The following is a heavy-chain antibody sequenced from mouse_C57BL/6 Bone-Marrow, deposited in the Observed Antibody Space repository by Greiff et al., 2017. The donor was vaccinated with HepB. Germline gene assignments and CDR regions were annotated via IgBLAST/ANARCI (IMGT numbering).Heavy chain of an antibody. CDR1: GFTFSDYY. CDR2: INYDGSST. D-gene: IGHD1-1*01. CDR3: ASDPPYYYGSSWYFDV. V-gene: IGHV5-16*01. Sequence: EVKLMESEGGLVQPGSSMKLSCTASGFTFSDYYMAWVRQVPEKGLEWVANINYDGSSTYYLDSLKSRFIISRDNAKNILYLQMSSLKSEDTATYYCASDPPYYYGSSWYFDVWGTGTTVTVSS. J-gene: IGHJ1*03.